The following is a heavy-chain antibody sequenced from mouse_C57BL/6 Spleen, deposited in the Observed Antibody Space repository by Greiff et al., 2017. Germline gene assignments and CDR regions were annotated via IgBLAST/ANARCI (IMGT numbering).Heavy chain of an antibody. CDR1: GYAFTHYL. V-gene: IGHV1-54*01. CDR3: ARGDAFDY. J-gene: IGHJ2*01. Sequence: FQLQQSGAELVRPGTSVKVSCKASGYAFTHYLIEWVKQRPGQGLGWIGVINPGSGGPNYNEKFKGKATLTADQSSSTAYMQLSSLTSEDSAVYFCARGDAFDYWGQGTTLTVSS. CDR2: INPGSGGP.